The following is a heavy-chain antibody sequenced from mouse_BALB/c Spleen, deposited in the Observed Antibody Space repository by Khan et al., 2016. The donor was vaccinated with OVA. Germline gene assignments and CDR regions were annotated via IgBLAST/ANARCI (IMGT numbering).Heavy chain of an antibody. CDR2: INSDGYST. Sequence: EVELVESGGDLVRPGGSLKLSCAASGFTFSAYGMSWVRQRPDKRLEWVATINSDGYSTYYPDSLKGRFIISRDNSKNTLYLQMRSRKSEDETMSYCESHLSWPFAYWVQGTLVAVPA. J-gene: IGHJ3*01. CDR1: GFTFSAYG. V-gene: IGHV5-6*01. CDR3: ESHLSWPFAY.